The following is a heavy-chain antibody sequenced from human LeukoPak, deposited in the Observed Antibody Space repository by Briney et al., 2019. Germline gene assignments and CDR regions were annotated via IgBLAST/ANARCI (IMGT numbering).Heavy chain of an antibody. V-gene: IGHV4-59*01. Sequence: PSETLSLTCTVSGGSISGYYWSWIRQPPGKGLEWIGYIYYSGNTNYNPSLKSRVTISLDTSKNQFSLKLRSVTAADTAVYYCARAPPPLDSNGFDYWGQGTLVTVSS. CDR3: ARAPPPLDSNGFDY. CDR2: IYYSGNT. J-gene: IGHJ4*02. D-gene: IGHD3-22*01. CDR1: GGSISGYY.